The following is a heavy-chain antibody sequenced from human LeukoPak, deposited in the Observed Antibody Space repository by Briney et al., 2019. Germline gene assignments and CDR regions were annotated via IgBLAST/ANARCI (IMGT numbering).Heavy chain of an antibody. V-gene: IGHV4-59*12. D-gene: IGHD1-26*01. Sequence: PSETLSLTCTVSGGSISSYYWSWIRQPPGKGLEWIGYIYYSGSTNYNPSLKSRVTISVDTSKNQFSLKLNSVTAADTAVFYCARGSGSYLAEYFQHWGQGTLVTVSS. CDR2: IYYSGST. CDR3: ARGSGSYLAEYFQH. J-gene: IGHJ1*01. CDR1: GGSISSYY.